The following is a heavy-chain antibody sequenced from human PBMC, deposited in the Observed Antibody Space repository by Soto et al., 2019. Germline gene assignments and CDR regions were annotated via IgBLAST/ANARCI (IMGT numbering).Heavy chain of an antibody. J-gene: IGHJ3*02. CDR3: ARDVSPGSSSLYLDAFDI. D-gene: IGHD6-13*01. V-gene: IGHV3-7*05. CDR1: GFTLSAYW. Sequence: EVQLEESGGDLVQPGGSLRLSCAASGFTLSAYWMTWVRQAPGKGLEWVANINRDGSKKSYLDSVRGRFIISRDNVGNSLYLQMDSLRADGTALYYCARDVSPGSSSLYLDAFDIWGQGTMVTVSS. CDR2: INRDGSKK.